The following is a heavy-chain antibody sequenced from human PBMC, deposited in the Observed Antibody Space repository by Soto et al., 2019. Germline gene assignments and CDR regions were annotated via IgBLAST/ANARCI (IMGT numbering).Heavy chain of an antibody. J-gene: IGHJ3*02. D-gene: IGHD4-17*01. CDR3: ARYWNAGTLYGAFDI. CDR1: GGRVTNYV. CDR2: IIPNYEAA. Sequence: QVQLVQSGAEVLKHGSSVKVSCEASGGRVTNYVISWLRQAPGQGLEWMGGIIPNYEAATYAQKFRGRLTITADKATNTAYMELNSLRPEDTATYYCARYWNAGTLYGAFDIWGQGTTVIFS. V-gene: IGHV1-69*06.